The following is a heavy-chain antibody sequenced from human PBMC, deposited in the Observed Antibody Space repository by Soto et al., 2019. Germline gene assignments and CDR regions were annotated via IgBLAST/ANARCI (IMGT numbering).Heavy chain of an antibody. CDR2: IYPGDSDT. Sequence: PGESLKISCKCSGYSFTSYWIGWVRQMPGKGLEWMGIIYPGDSDTRYSPSFQGQVTISADKSISTAYLQWSSLKASDTAMYYCASTYYDSSGYYGGYYYYGMDVWGQGTTVTVSS. V-gene: IGHV5-51*01. D-gene: IGHD3-22*01. CDR3: ASTYYDSSGYYGGYYYYGMDV. J-gene: IGHJ6*02. CDR1: GYSFTSYW.